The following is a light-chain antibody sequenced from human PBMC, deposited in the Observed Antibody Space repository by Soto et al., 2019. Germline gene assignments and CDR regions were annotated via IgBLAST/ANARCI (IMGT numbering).Light chain of an antibody. V-gene: IGKV3-15*01. CDR2: GAS. CDR3: QQYNNWPRT. Sequence: EIVLTQSPGTLSLSQGERATLSCRASQSVSSNLAWYQQKPGQAPRLLIYGASTRATGIPARFSGSGSGTEFTLTISSLQSEDFAVYYCQQYNNWPRTFGQGTKVEIK. J-gene: IGKJ1*01. CDR1: QSVSSN.